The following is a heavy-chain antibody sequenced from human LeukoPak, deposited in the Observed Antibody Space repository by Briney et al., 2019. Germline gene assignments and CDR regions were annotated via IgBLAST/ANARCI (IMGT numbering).Heavy chain of an antibody. CDR2: ISAYNGNT. V-gene: IGHV1-18*01. D-gene: IGHD1-7*01. CDR3: ARDQGSMLELKRTAPGW. Sequence: ASVKVSCKASGYTFTSYGISWVRQAPGQGLEWMGWISAYNGNTNYAQKLQGRVTMTTDTSTSTAYMELRSLRSDDTAVYYCARDQGSMLELKRTAPGWWGQGTLVTVSS. CDR1: GYTFTSYG. J-gene: IGHJ4*02.